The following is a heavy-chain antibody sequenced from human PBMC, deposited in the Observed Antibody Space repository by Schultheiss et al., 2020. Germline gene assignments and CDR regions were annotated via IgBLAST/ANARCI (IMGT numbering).Heavy chain of an antibody. CDR2: IYPGDSDT. D-gene: IGHD3-10*01. J-gene: IGHJ6*02. CDR1: GYSFTSYW. CDR3: ARLSRGYYYYYGMDV. Sequence: GESLKISCKGSGYSFTSYWIGWVRQMPGKGLEWMGIIYPGDSDTRYSPSFQGQVTISADKSISTAYLQWSSLKASDTAMYYCARLSRGYYYYYGMDVWGQGTTVTVSS. V-gene: IGHV5-51*01.